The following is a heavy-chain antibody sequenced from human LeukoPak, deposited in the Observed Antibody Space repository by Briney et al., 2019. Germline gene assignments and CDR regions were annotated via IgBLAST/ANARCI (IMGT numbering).Heavy chain of an antibody. CDR1: GFTFSTYA. CDR2: ISGSGGRT. Sequence: TGGSLRLSCTPSGFTFSTYAMNWVRQAPGKGLEWVSAISGSGGRTHYADSVKGRFTISRDNSKNTLYLQMNSLRAEDTAVYYCARDLSGSYGYWGQGTLVTVSS. J-gene: IGHJ4*02. D-gene: IGHD1-26*01. CDR3: ARDLSGSYGY. V-gene: IGHV3-23*01.